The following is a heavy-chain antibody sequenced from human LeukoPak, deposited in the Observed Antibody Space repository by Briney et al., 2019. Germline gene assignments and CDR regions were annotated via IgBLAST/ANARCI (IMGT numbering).Heavy chain of an antibody. CDR1: GGIFRSDA. J-gene: IGHJ4*02. D-gene: IGHD3-16*02. V-gene: IGHV1-69*06. CDR2: IIPIFGSA. CDR3: AKGSRLREGGSYRF. Sequence: SVKVSCKASGGIFRSDAINWVRQAPGQGLEWMGRIIPIFGSANYAQKFQGRVTITADKSTRTAYMELSSLRSEDTALYYCAKGSRLREGGSYRFWGQGTLVTVSS.